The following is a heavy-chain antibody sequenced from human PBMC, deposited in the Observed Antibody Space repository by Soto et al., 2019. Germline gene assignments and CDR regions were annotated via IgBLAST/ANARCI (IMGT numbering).Heavy chain of an antibody. D-gene: IGHD2-21*02. V-gene: IGHV3-7*05. CDR2: IKQDGGAK. CDR1: GFTFSSYW. CDR3: AKAISRGNSDFGY. Sequence: EVHLVESGGGLVQPGGSLRLSCAASGFTFSSYWMTWVRQAPGKGLEWVANIKQDGGAKYYVDSVKGRFTISRDNAKNSLYRQMNSLRADDTAVYYCAKAISRGNSDFGYWGQGTLVTVSS. J-gene: IGHJ4*02.